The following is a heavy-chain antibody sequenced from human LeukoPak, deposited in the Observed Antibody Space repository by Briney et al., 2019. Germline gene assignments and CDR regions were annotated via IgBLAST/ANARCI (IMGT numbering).Heavy chain of an antibody. V-gene: IGHV3-11*04. D-gene: IGHD2-2*01. Sequence: GGSLRLSCAASGFTFSDYYMSWVRQAPGKGLEWVSHISSSGRTIYYADSVKGRFTIARDNAKNSLYLQMNSLRAEDTAVYYCARPDCSSTSCYEFDSWGQGTLVTVSS. CDR3: ARPDCSSTSCYEFDS. CDR1: GFTFSDYY. CDR2: ISSSGRTI. J-gene: IGHJ4*02.